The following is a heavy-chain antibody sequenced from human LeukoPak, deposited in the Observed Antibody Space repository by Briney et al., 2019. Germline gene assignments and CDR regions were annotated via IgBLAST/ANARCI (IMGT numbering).Heavy chain of an antibody. CDR2: VHTSGSN. Sequence: SETLSLTCAVSGVSISPYYWAWIRQPPGKGLEWIGYVHTSGSNNQYPSLKSRVTISVDKSKNHFSLRLRSVTAADTAVYYCARALQDYYYGMDVWGQGTTVTVSS. D-gene: IGHD5-24*01. CDR1: GVSISPYY. V-gene: IGHV4-4*09. J-gene: IGHJ6*02. CDR3: ARALQDYYYGMDV.